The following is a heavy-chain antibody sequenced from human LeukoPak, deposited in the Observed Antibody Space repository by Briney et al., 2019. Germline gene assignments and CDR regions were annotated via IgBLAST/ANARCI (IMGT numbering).Heavy chain of an antibody. CDR1: GYTFTSCG. CDR2: ISAYNGNT. CDR3: ARVGAAAYFRAAFDI. Sequence: ASVKVSCKASGYTFTSCGISWVRQAPGQGLEWMGWISAYNGNTNYAQKFQGRVTITADKSTSTAYMELSSLRSEDTAVYYCARVGAAAYFRAAFDIWGQGTMVTVSS. J-gene: IGHJ3*02. D-gene: IGHD6-13*01. V-gene: IGHV1-18*01.